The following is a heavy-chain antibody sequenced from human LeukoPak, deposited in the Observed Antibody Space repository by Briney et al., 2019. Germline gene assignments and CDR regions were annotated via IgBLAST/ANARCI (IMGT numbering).Heavy chain of an antibody. Sequence: SVKVSCKASGGTFSSYAISWVRQAPGPGLEWMGGIIPIFGTANYAQKFQGRVTITTDESTSTAYMELSSLRSEDTAVYYCARGSGGYLADFDYWGQGTLVTVSS. CDR2: IIPIFGTA. CDR3: ARGSGGYLADFDY. CDR1: GGTFSSYA. V-gene: IGHV1-69*05. J-gene: IGHJ4*02. D-gene: IGHD1-26*01.